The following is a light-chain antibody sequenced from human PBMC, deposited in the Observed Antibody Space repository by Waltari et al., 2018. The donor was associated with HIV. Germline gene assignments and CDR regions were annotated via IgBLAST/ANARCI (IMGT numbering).Light chain of an antibody. J-gene: IGLJ2*01. V-gene: IGLV1-44*01. Sequence: QSVLTQPPSASGTPGQRVTISCSGRRSNIGSNPVSWYQQLPATAPKLLISDNNQRPSGVPDRFSGSKSGTSASLAISGLQSEDEGDYYCAAWDDSLDGLFGGGTKLTV. CDR1: RSNIGSNP. CDR3: AAWDDSLDGL. CDR2: DNN.